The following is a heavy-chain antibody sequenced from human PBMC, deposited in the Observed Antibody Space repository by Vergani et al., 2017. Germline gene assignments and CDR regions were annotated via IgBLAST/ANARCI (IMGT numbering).Heavy chain of an antibody. J-gene: IGHJ5*02. CDR3: VKTATVTTPDS. CDR2: ISSRGDDT. V-gene: IGHV3-23*01. D-gene: IGHD4-17*01. CDR1: GFTFSNSA. Sequence: EVHLLESGGGQVEAGGSLRLSCVASGFTFSNSAMSWVRQAPGRGLEWVSAISSRGDDTYYADSVKGRFTISRDNSKNTLYLQLNSLRAEDTAAYYCVKTATVTTPDSWGQGTLVTVSS.